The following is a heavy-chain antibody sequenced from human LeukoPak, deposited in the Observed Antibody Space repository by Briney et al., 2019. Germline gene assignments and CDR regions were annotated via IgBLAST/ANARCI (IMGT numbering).Heavy chain of an antibody. CDR1: GFTVSSSY. CDR3: ARVYRGGNTFDY. J-gene: IGHJ4*02. CDR2: IYSGGRT. V-gene: IGHV3-53*01. Sequence: GGSLRLSCVASGFTVSSSYMSWVRPAPGKGLEWVSVIYSGGRTCSADSVKGRFTISRDNSKNMLYLQMNSLRTEDTAVYYCARVYRGGNTFDYWGEGTLVSVPS. D-gene: IGHD4-23*01.